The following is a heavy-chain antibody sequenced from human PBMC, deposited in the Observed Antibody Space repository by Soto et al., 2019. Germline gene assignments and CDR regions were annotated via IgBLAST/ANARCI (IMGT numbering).Heavy chain of an antibody. CDR3: ANDPGGFSYGNYYYYGMDV. J-gene: IGHJ6*02. CDR2: INAGNGNT. D-gene: IGHD5-18*01. Sequence: ASVKVSSKASGYTFTSYAMHWVRHAPGQRLEWMGWINAGNGNTKYSQKFQGRVTITRDTSASTAYMELSSLRSEDTAVYYCANDPGGFSYGNYYYYGMDVWGQGTTVTVSS. V-gene: IGHV1-3*01. CDR1: GYTFTSYA.